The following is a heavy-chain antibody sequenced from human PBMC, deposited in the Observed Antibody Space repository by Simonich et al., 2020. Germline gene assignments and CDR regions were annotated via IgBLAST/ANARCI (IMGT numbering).Heavy chain of an antibody. V-gene: IGHV3-20*01. CDR2: INWNGGST. J-gene: IGHJ4*02. D-gene: IGHD1-1*01. Sequence: EVQLVESGGGVVRPGGSLRLSCVASGFTFDDYGMSWVRQAQGRGLGGVSVINWNGGSTGYADYVKGRFTISRDNAKNSLYLQMNSLRAEDTALYHCARGRNDFDYWGQGTLVTVSS. CDR1: GFTFDDYG. CDR3: ARGRNDFDY.